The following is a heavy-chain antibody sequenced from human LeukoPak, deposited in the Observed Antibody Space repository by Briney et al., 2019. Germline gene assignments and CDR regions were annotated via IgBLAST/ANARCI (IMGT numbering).Heavy chain of an antibody. CDR3: ARNRYYYGSGNYGVPNWFDP. CDR1: GGSISSSGYY. V-gene: IGHV4-39*01. D-gene: IGHD3-10*01. J-gene: IGHJ5*02. Sequence: PSETLSLTCTVSGGSISSSGYYWGWIRQPPGKGLEWIGNIYYVGSTYYNPSLKSRVTISVDTSKNQFSLKLNSVTAADTAVYYCARNRYYYGSGNYGVPNWFDPWGQGTLVTVSS. CDR2: IYYVGST.